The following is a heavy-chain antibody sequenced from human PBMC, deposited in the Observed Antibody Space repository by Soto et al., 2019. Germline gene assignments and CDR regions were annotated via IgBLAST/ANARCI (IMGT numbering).Heavy chain of an antibody. Sequence: QLQLQESGSGLVKPSQTLSLTCAVSGGSISSGGYSWSWIRQPPGKGLEWIGYIYHSGSTYYNPYLTSRVTISVDRSKNQLSLKLSSVTAADTAVYYCARGGRVTAHFDYWGQGTLVTVSS. CDR1: GGSISSGGYS. CDR2: IYHSGST. CDR3: ARGGRVTAHFDY. V-gene: IGHV4-30-2*01. D-gene: IGHD2-21*02. J-gene: IGHJ4*02.